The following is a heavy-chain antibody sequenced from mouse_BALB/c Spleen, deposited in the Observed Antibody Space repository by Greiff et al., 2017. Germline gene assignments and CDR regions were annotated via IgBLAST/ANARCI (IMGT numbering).Heavy chain of an antibody. Sequence: VQLKESGGGLVKPGGSLKLSCAASGFTFSDYYMYWVRQTPEKRLEWVATISDGGSYTYYPDSVKGRFTISRDNAKNNLYLQMSSLKSEDTAMYYCARDRYGDYWGQGTTLTVSS. D-gene: IGHD2-10*02. CDR3: ARDRYGDY. CDR1: GFTFSDYY. CDR2: ISDGGSYT. V-gene: IGHV5-4*02. J-gene: IGHJ2*01.